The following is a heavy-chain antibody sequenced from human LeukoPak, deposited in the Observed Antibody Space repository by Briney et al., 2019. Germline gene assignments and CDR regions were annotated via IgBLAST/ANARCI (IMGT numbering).Heavy chain of an antibody. J-gene: IGHJ4*02. D-gene: IGHD3-22*01. Sequence: ETLSLTCTVSGGSITSSSYYWGWIRQPPGKGLEWVSLMSGSGARTYYADSVKGRFTISRDNSKNTLYLHMNSLRAEDTAVYYCAKGYYYDNSGESYFDYWGQGTLVTVSS. CDR1: GGSITSSSYY. CDR3: AKGYYYDNSGESYFDY. CDR2: MSGSGART. V-gene: IGHV3-23*01.